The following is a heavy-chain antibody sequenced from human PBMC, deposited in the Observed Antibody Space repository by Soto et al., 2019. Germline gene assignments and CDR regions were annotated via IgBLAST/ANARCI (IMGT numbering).Heavy chain of an antibody. CDR2: TYYSGST. Sequence: PSETLSLTCTVSGGSISSYYWSWIRQPPGKGLEWIGYTYYSGSTNYNPSLKSRVTISVDTSKNQFSLKLSSVTAADTAVYYCARDFTDAFDIWGQGTMVTVSS. CDR3: ARDFTDAFDI. J-gene: IGHJ3*02. V-gene: IGHV4-59*01. CDR1: GGSISSYY. D-gene: IGHD3-16*01.